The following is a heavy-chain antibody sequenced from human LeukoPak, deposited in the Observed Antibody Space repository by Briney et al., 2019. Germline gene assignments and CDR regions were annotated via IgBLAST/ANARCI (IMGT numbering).Heavy chain of an antibody. V-gene: IGHV4-34*01. J-gene: IGHJ3*02. CDR2: INHSGST. CDR3: ARFLSDVVVVAATPVDAFDI. CDR1: GYSITSGYY. Sequence: SETLSLTCAVSGYSITSGYYWSWIRQPPGKGLEWIGEINHSGSTNYNPSLKSRVTISVDTSKNQFSLKLSSVTAADTAVYYCARFLSDVVVVAATPVDAFDIWGQGTMVTVSS. D-gene: IGHD2-15*01.